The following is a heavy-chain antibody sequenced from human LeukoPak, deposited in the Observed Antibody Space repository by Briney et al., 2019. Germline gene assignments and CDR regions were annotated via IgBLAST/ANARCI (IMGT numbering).Heavy chain of an antibody. CDR3: ATRDYTSSKY. CDR2: INSDGSTT. J-gene: IGHJ4*02. V-gene: IGHV3-74*01. D-gene: IGHD2-2*02. CDR1: GFALSSYW. Sequence: PGGSLRLSCAASGFALSSYWMHWVRQAPGKGLVWVSDINSDGSTTRYADSVQGRFTISRDNAKNTLYLQMNSLRADDTAVYYCATRDYTSSKYWGQGTLVTVVS.